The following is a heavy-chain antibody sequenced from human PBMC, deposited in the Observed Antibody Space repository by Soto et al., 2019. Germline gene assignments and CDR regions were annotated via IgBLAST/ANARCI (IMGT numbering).Heavy chain of an antibody. CDR3: ARGERYYYDSSGYFGFDY. CDR2: IGTAGNT. V-gene: IGHV3-13*01. Sequence: PGGSLRLSCAASGFTFSSHDLHWVRQTARKGLEWVSAIGTAGNTFYPDSVKGRFIISRDNARNSLYLQMNSLRVEDTAVYYCARGERYYYDSSGYFGFDYWGQGTLVTVSS. J-gene: IGHJ4*02. D-gene: IGHD3-22*01. CDR1: GFTFSSHD.